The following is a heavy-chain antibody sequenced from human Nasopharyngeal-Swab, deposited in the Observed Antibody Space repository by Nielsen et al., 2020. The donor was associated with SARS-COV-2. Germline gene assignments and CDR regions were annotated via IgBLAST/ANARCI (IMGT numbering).Heavy chain of an antibody. Sequence: ASVKVSCKVSGYTLTELSMHWVRQAPGKGLEWMGGFDPEDGETIYAQKFQGRVPMTRDTSIRTVYMELSRLTSDDTAVYYCTRAEMTTIGVHNWGQGTLVTVSS. CDR3: TRAEMTTIGVHN. J-gene: IGHJ4*02. CDR1: GYTLTELS. V-gene: IGHV1-24*01. D-gene: IGHD5-24*01. CDR2: FDPEDGET.